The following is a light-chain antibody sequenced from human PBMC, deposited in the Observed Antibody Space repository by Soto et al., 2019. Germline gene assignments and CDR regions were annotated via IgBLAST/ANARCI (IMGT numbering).Light chain of an antibody. CDR1: SSDVGNYDL. J-gene: IGLJ3*02. Sequence: QSVLTQPASVSGSPGQSITISCTGSSSDVGNYDLVSWYQQHPGKVPRLMIYEGSKRPSGVSHRFSGSKSGNTASLTISGLQAEDEADYYCCSYAGRSTWVFGGGTKLTVL. CDR2: EGS. CDR3: CSYAGRSTWV. V-gene: IGLV2-23*01.